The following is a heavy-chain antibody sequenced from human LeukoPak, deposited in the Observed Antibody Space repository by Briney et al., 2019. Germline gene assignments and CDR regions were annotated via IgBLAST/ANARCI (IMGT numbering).Heavy chain of an antibody. V-gene: IGHV3-74*01. D-gene: IGHD6-19*01. CDR3: ARGGFSSGLDY. J-gene: IGHJ4*02. CDR1: GITFNNYW. CDR2: IDTDGSGT. Sequence: GGSLRLSCAASGITFNNYWLHWVRQAPGKGLVWVSRIDTDGSGTIYADSVKGRFTISRDNAKNTLYLRMTSLRAEDTAVYYCARGGFSSGLDYWGQGILVTVSS.